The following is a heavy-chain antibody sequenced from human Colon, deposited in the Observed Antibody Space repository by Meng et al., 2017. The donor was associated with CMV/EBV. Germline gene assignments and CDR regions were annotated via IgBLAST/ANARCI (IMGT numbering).Heavy chain of an antibody. CDR3: VRGINLGMDV. Sequence: GESLKISCEVSGFNFNFYWMSWVRQAPGKGLEWVAFIRHDGLPSYAASVKGRFSISRDSSKNTVDLQMNSLRTEDSAVYFCVRGINLGMDVWGQGTTVTVSS. J-gene: IGHJ6*02. CDR2: IRHDGLP. CDR1: GFNFNFYW. V-gene: IGHV3-30*03.